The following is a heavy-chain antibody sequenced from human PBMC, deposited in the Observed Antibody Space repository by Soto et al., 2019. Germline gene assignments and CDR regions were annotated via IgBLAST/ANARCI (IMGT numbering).Heavy chain of an antibody. CDR3: ARGRRGYSGYDYYYYGMDV. D-gene: IGHD5-12*01. CDR1: GGSISSGCYS. CDR2: IYHSGST. J-gene: IGHJ6*02. V-gene: IGHV4-30-2*01. Sequence: QLQLQESGSGLVKPSQTLSLTCAVSGGSISSGCYSWSWIRQPPGKGREWIGYIYHSGSTYYNPSLKSRVTRSVDRSKNQYSLKLSSVTAADTAVYYCARGRRGYSGYDYYYYGMDVWGQGTTVTVSS.